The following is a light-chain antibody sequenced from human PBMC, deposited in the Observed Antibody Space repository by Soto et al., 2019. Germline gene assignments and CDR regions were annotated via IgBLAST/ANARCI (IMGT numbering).Light chain of an antibody. CDR1: QSVSSR. V-gene: IGKV3-15*01. CDR3: QQYNDWPRT. CDR2: GAS. Sequence: DTVMTQSPATLSVSPGERATLSCRASQSVSSRLAWYQQKPGQAPRLLIYGASTRATSIPARFTGSGSGTEFTLTISSLQSEDFAFYYCQQYNDWPRTFGQGTK. J-gene: IGKJ1*01.